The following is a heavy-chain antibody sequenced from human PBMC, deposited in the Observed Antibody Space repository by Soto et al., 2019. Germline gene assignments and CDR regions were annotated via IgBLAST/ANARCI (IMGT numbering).Heavy chain of an antibody. CDR3: ARPKGTYSSGYYYFDF. V-gene: IGHV1-69*01. CDR2: IIPLFGTA. D-gene: IGHD6-19*01. J-gene: IGHJ4*02. CDR1: GGTFSTYA. Sequence: QVQLEQSGGGVKQPGSSVRVSCKTSGGTFSTYAINWGRQAPGQGLEWMGAIIPLFGTADYSQKFQGRVTITADESTSTAYMELSSLRFDDTAVYFCARPKGTYSSGYYYFDFWGQGTLVTVSS.